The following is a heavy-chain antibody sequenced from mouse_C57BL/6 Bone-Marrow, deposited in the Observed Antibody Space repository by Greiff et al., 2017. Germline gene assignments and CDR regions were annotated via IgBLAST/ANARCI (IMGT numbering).Heavy chain of an antibody. D-gene: IGHD2-1*01. CDR3: ARGELYGNFYYYAMDY. J-gene: IGHJ4*01. Sequence: VQLQQSGAELVRPGTSVKVSCKASGYAFTNYLIEWVKQRPGQGLEWIGLINPGSGGTNYNEKFKGKATLTADNSSSTSYMQLSSLTSEDSAVYFGARGELYGNFYYYAMDYWGQGTSVTVSS. CDR1: GYAFTNYL. V-gene: IGHV1-54*01. CDR2: INPGSGGT.